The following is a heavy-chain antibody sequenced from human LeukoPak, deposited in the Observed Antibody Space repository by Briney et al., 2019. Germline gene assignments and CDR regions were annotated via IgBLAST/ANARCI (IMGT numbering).Heavy chain of an antibody. V-gene: IGHV1-18*01. Sequence: ASVKVSCKASGYTFTSYGISWVRQAPGQGLEWMGWISAYNGNTNYAQKLQGRVTMTTDTSTSTAYMELRSLRSDDTAVYYCARGWDKSGYDPSLAYWGQGTLVTVSS. CDR3: ARGWDKSGYDPSLAY. CDR2: ISAYNGNT. CDR1: GYTFTSYG. D-gene: IGHD5-12*01. J-gene: IGHJ4*02.